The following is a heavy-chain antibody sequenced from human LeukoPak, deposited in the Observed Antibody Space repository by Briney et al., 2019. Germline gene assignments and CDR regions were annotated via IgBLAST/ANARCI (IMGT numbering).Heavy chain of an antibody. CDR1: GGSISSSSYY. V-gene: IGHV4-39*07. D-gene: IGHD2-21*01. Sequence: SETLSLTCTVSGGSISSSSYYWGWIRRPPGKGLEWIGSIYYSGSTYYNPSLKSRVTISVDTSKNQFSLKLSSVIAADTAVYYCARVDWLANHYYYMDVWGKGTTVTVSS. CDR3: ARVDWLANHYYYMDV. CDR2: IYYSGST. J-gene: IGHJ6*03.